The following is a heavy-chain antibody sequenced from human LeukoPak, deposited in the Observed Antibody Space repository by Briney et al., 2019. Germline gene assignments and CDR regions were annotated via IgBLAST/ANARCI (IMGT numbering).Heavy chain of an antibody. CDR1: GGSISSYY. D-gene: IGHD1-14*01. CDR2: IYTSGST. J-gene: IGHJ6*03. V-gene: IGHV4-4*07. CDR3: ARETTSKTSPAPYYYYYYMDV. Sequence: PSETLSLTCTVSGGSISSYYWSWIRQPAGKGLEWIGRIYTSGSTNYNPSLKSRVTMSVDTSKSQFSLKLSSVTAADTAVYYCARETTSKTSPAPYYYYYYMDVWGKGTTVTVSS.